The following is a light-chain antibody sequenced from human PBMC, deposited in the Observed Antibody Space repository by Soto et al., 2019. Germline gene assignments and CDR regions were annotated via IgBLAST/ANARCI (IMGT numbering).Light chain of an antibody. J-gene: IGKJ4*01. CDR2: DAS. CDR3: QQYEALVLS. V-gene: IGKV1-33*01. Sequence: DIQMTQSPSSLSASVGDRVTITCHASQDITDYLNWYQQKPGKAPRLLIYDASNLETGVPPRFSGSGSGTDFTFTISSLQTEDIATYYCQQYEALVLSFGGGTKVEIK. CDR1: QDITDY.